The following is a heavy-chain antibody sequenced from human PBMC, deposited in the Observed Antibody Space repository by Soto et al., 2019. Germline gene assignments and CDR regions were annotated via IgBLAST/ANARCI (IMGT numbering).Heavy chain of an antibody. CDR1: GFTFDDYA. CDR3: SGAESPDTAYFSLY. V-gene: IGHV3-43D*04. J-gene: IGHJ4*02. Sequence: GGSLRLSCAASGFTFDDYAMHWVRQAPGKGLEWVSLISWDGGSTYYADSVKGRFTISRDNSKNSLYLQMNSLRAEDTALYYCSGAESPDTAYFSLYWGQGTPVTVSS. CDR2: ISWDGGST. D-gene: IGHD1-26*01.